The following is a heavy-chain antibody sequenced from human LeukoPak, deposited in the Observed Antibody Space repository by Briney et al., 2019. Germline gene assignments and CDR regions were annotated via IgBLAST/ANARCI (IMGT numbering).Heavy chain of an antibody. CDR1: GFTFSSYD. Sequence: PGGSLRLSCAASGFTFSSYDMHWVRQAPGKGLEWVAVISYDGSNKYYADSVKGRFTISRDNSKNTLYLQMNSLRAEDTAVYYCARDSFSDSSGYPDYWGQGTLVTVSS. D-gene: IGHD3-22*01. J-gene: IGHJ4*02. CDR3: ARDSFSDSSGYPDY. V-gene: IGHV3-30-3*01. CDR2: ISYDGSNK.